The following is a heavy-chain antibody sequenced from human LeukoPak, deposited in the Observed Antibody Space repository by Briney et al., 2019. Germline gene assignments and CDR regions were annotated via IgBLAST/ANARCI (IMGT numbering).Heavy chain of an antibody. D-gene: IGHD7-27*01. CDR3: ARGKLGMEAFDI. CDR2: IYYSGST. J-gene: IGHJ3*02. Sequence: TSETLSLTCTVSGGSISSYYWSWIRQPPGKGLEWIGYIYYSGSTNYNPSLKSRVTISVDTSKNQFSLKLSSVTAADTAVYYCARGKLGMEAFDIWGQGTKVTVSS. V-gene: IGHV4-59*01. CDR1: GGSISSYY.